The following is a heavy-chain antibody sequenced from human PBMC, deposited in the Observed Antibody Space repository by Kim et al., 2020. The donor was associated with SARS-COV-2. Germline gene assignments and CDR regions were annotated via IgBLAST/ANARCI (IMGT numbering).Heavy chain of an antibody. CDR3: ARSLSVKLATIVERGYYYYGMDV. V-gene: IGHV3-21*01. CDR2: ISSSRSYI. D-gene: IGHD5-12*01. CDR1: GFTFSNYS. Sequence: GGSLRLSCAASGFTFSNYSMNWVRQAPGKGLEWVSSISSSRSYIYSAAAVKGLFTISRDNANNSLYLQMNSLRAEDTAVYYCARSLSVKLATIVERGYYYYGMDVWGQGTTVTVSS. J-gene: IGHJ6*02.